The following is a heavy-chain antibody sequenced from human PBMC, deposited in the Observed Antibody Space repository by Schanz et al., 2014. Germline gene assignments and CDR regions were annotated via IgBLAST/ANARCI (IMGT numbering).Heavy chain of an antibody. V-gene: IGHV3-23*04. J-gene: IGHJ4*02. D-gene: IGHD3-22*01. CDR1: GFNSDDYA. Sequence: VQLVESGGGVVQPGRSLRLSCTASGFNSDDYAMHWVRQAPGKGLEWVSAISGGGGTTYYADSVKGRFTISRDNSKNTLYLQMNSLRAEDTAVYYCAKDRSWDYDSSGYYPFDYWGQGTLVTVSS. CDR3: AKDRSWDYDSSGYYPFDY. CDR2: ISGGGGTT.